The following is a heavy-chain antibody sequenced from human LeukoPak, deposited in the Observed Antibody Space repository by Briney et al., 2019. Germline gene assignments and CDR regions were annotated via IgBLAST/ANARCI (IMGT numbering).Heavy chain of an antibody. CDR1: GFTFSGSA. CDR2: IRSKANSYAT. D-gene: IGHD6-19*01. Sequence: PGGSLRLSCAASGFTFSGSAMHWVRQASGKGLEWVGRIRSKANSYATAYAASVKGRFTISRDDSKNTAYLQMNSLRVEDTAVYYCVRDDASGSRTRGVHWGQGTLVIVSP. V-gene: IGHV3-73*01. J-gene: IGHJ4*02. CDR3: VRDDASGSRTRGVH.